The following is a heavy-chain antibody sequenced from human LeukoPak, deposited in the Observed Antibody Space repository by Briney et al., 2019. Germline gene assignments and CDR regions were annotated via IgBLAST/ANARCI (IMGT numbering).Heavy chain of an antibody. CDR3: AKDLIARRVAGTYYFDY. J-gene: IGHJ4*02. CDR2: ISGSGGST. CDR1: GFTFSSYA. Sequence: GGSLRLSCAASGFTFSSYAMSWVRQAPGKGLEWVSAISGSGGSTYYADSVKGRFTISRDNSKNTLYLQMNSLRAEDTAVYYCAKDLIARRVAGTYYFDYWGQGTLVTV. D-gene: IGHD6-19*01. V-gene: IGHV3-23*01.